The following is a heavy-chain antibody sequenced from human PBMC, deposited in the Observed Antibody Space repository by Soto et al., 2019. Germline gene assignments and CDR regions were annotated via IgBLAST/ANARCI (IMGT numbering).Heavy chain of an antibody. J-gene: IGHJ4*02. Sequence: GGSLRLSCAASGFTFTNYAMSWVRQAPGKGLEWVSAISGSGGSTYYADYVKGRFTIPRDNSKNTLYLQMNSLRAEDTAVYYCAKDSSSWSLIDYWGQGTLVTVSS. CDR2: ISGSGGST. CDR1: GFTFTNYA. D-gene: IGHD6-13*01. CDR3: AKDSSSWSLIDY. V-gene: IGHV3-23*01.